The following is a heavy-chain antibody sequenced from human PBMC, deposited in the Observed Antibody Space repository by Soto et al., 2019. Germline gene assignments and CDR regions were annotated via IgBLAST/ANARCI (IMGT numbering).Heavy chain of an antibody. CDR3: AKGEARFRVHLSRGWTLLCAMDV. Sequence: HPGGSLRLSCAASGFTFSSYAMSWVRQAPGKGLEWVSAISGSGGSTYYADSVKGRFTISRDNSKNTLYLQMNSLRAEDTAVYYCAKGEARFRVHLSRGWTLLCAMDVCGQGTTVTVSS. J-gene: IGHJ6*02. D-gene: IGHD1-1*01. V-gene: IGHV3-23*01. CDR2: ISGSGGST. CDR1: GFTFSSYA.